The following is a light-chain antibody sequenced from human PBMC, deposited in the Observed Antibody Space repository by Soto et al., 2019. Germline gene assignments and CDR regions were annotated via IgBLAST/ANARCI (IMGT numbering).Light chain of an antibody. J-gene: IGKJ5*01. Sequence: DVVMTQTPLSLSVAPGQRASISCKSSQSLLHITGETFLFWYLQKPGQSPQPLIYEVSTRVSGVPDRFSGSGSGTDFTLEISRVETDDVGIYYCMQSTQLPPTFGQGTRLRL. V-gene: IGKV2D-29*02. CDR3: MQSTQLPPT. CDR2: EVS. CDR1: QSLLHITGETF.